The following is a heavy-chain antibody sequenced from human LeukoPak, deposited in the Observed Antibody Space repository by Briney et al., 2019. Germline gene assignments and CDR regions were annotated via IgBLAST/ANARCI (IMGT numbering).Heavy chain of an antibody. V-gene: IGHV4-38-2*01. Sequence: SETLSFTCAVSGYSISSGYYWGWIRQPPGKGLEWIGSIYHSGSTYYNPSLKSRVTISVDTSKNQFSLKLSSVTAADTAVYYCARHGDSTWELGYWGQGTLVTVSS. J-gene: IGHJ4*02. CDR3: ARHGDSTWELGY. D-gene: IGHD1-26*01. CDR1: GYSISSGYY. CDR2: IYHSGST.